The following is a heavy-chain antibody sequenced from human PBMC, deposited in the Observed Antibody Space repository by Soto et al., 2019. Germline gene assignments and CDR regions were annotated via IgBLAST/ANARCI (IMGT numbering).Heavy chain of an antibody. Sequence: GGSLRLSCAASGFTVSSYSMNWVRQAPGKGLEWVSYIRSSSSNVHYADSVKGRFTVSRDNAKNSVYLQMNSLRDEDTAAYYCARLKFSSGWSLDYWGQGTLVTVSS. D-gene: IGHD6-19*01. CDR1: GFTVSSYS. CDR3: ARLKFSSGWSLDY. CDR2: IRSSSSNV. J-gene: IGHJ4*02. V-gene: IGHV3-48*02.